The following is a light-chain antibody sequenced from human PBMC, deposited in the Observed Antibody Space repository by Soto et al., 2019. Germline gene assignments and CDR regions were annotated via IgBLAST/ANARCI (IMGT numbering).Light chain of an antibody. J-gene: IGLJ1*01. CDR3: SSYTTSRTLV. V-gene: IGLV2-14*01. CDR2: EVS. CDR1: SSDVGGYNY. Sequence: QSVLTQPASVSGSPGQSITISCTGTSSDVGGYNYVSWYQQHPGKVPKLMIFEVSNRPSGVSNRFSGSKSGNTASLTISGLQAEDEAEYYCSSYTTSRTLVFGPGTKATVL.